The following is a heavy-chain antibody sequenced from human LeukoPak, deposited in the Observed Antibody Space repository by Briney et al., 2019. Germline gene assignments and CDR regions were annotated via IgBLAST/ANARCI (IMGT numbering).Heavy chain of an antibody. J-gene: IGHJ6*03. CDR1: GGTFSSYA. V-gene: IGHV1-46*01. CDR3: ARDFVVPAANYYYYYMDV. CDR2: INPSGGST. D-gene: IGHD2-2*01. Sequence: GASVKVSCKASGGTFSSYAISWVRQAPGQGLEWMGIINPSGGSTSYAQKFQGRVTMTRDTSTSTVYMELSSLRSEDTAVYYCARDFVVPAANYYYYYMDVWGKGTTVTVSS.